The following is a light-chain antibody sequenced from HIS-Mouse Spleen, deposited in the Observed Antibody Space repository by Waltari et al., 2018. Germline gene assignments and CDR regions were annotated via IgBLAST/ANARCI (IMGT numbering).Light chain of an antibody. J-gene: IGLJ3*02. CDR1: SSNIGSNT. V-gene: IGLV1-44*01. Sequence: QSVLTQPPSASGTPGQRVTISCSGSSSNIGSNTVNWYQQLPGTAPQLLVYSNSPRPSGVHDRFSGSKSGASASLAISGLQSEDEADYYCAAWDDSLNGWVFGGGTKLTVL. CDR3: AAWDDSLNGWV. CDR2: SNS.